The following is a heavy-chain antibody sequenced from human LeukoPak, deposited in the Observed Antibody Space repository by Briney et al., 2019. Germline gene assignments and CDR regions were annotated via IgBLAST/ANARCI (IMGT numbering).Heavy chain of an antibody. CDR2: MYHGGST. CDR1: GGSISSGGYS. J-gene: IGHJ6*02. D-gene: IGHD6-13*01. V-gene: IGHV4-30-2*01. CDR3: ASTTVELVDFYYYYGMDV. Sequence: SETLSLTCAVSGGSISSGGYSWSWIRQPPGKGLEWIGYMYHGGSTSYNPSLEGRVTISVDTSKNQFSLKLSSVTAADTAVYYCASTTVELVDFYYYYGMDVWGQGTTVTVSS.